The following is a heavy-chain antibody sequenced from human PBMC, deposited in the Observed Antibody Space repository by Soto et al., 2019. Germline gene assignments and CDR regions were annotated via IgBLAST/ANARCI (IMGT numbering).Heavy chain of an antibody. CDR3: VRDHLWAFDY. J-gene: IGHJ4*02. CDR2: IGGRDGTI. V-gene: IGHV3-48*02. D-gene: IGHD3-3*02. Sequence: EVQLVESGGGLVQPGGSLRLSCAASGFTFSDYSMNWVRQAPGKGLEWVSYIGGRDGTIKYVDSVKGRFTISRDNAKNSLYLQMNSLRDEDTAIYFCVRDHLWAFDYGGQGLLVTVSS. CDR1: GFTFSDYS.